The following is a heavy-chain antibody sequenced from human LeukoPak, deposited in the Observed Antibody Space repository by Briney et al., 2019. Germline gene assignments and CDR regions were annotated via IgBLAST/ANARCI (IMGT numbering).Heavy chain of an antibody. CDR1: GFTFGSYA. J-gene: IGHJ4*02. D-gene: IGHD3-10*01. CDR2: ISGSGGST. CDR3: ARYYYYGSGSFDY. V-gene: IGHV3-23*01. Sequence: GGSLRLSCAASGFTFGSYAMNWVRQAPGKGLEWVSTISGSGGSTYHADSVKGRFTISRDNSKNMLYLQMNSLKAEDTAVYYCARYYYYGSGSFDYWGQGTLVTVSS.